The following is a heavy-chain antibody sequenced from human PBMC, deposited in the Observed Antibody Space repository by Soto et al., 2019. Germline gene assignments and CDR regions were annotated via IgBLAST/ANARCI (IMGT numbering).Heavy chain of an antibody. Sequence: ASVKVSCKASGGTFSSYAISWVRQAPGQGLEWMGGIIPIFGTANYAQKFQGRVTITADESTSTAYMELSSLRSEDTAVYYCARAYEWLYVWESYSLWGQGNLVTVSS. CDR3: ARAYEWLYVWESYSL. V-gene: IGHV1-69*13. D-gene: IGHD3-16*01. J-gene: IGHJ4*02. CDR2: IIPIFGTA. CDR1: GGTFSSYA.